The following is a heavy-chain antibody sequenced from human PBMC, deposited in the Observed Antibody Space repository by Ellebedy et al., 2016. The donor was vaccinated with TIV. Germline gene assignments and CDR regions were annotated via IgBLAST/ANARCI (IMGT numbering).Heavy chain of an antibody. D-gene: IGHD3-16*01. CDR3: ARSKAGGVKRKLYSLDV. V-gene: IGHV4-4*07. Sequence: MPGGSLRLSCTVSGGSISSYYWNWVRRPAGKGLEWIGRIYTSGYTNYNPSLRSRVTLSFDTSKNQFSLKLTSVTAADTAVYYCARSKAGGVKRKLYSLDVWGQGTTVTVSS. J-gene: IGHJ6*02. CDR1: GGSISSYY. CDR2: IYTSGYT.